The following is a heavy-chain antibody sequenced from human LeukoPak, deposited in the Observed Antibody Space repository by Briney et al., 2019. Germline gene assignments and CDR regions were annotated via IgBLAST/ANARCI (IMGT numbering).Heavy chain of an antibody. D-gene: IGHD3-22*01. Sequence: GGSLRLTCAASRFNLSNDWMNWVRQAPGKGLEWVSYISDSSSTIYYAESVKGRFTISRDNAKSSLYLQMNSLRAEDTAMYYCAGDLSDDTSGHWGQGTLVTVSS. CDR2: ISDSSSTI. V-gene: IGHV3-48*01. CDR1: RFNLSNDW. J-gene: IGHJ4*02. CDR3: AGDLSDDTSGH.